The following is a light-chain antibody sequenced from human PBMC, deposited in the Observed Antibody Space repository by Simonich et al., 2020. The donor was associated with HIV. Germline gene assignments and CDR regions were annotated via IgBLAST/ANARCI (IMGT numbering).Light chain of an antibody. CDR1: QSVSSF. V-gene: IGKV3-11*01. Sequence: EIVLTQSPATLSLSPGKRATLSCRASQSVSSFLAWYQQKPGQAPRLLIYDASHRATGIPARFSGSGSRTDFTLTISSLEPEDFAVYYCQQRSNWPLTFGQGTRLEIK. CDR2: DAS. J-gene: IGKJ5*01. CDR3: QQRSNWPLT.